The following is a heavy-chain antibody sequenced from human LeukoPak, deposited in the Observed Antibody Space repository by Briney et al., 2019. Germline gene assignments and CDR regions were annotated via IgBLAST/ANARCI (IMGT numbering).Heavy chain of an antibody. CDR1: GGSFSGYY. V-gene: IGHV4-34*01. Sequence: SETLSLTCAVYGGSFSGYYWSWIRQPPGKGLEWIGEINHSGSTNYNPSLKSRVTISVDTSKNQFSLKLSSVTAADTAVYYCARRGDYWGQGTLVAVSS. CDR2: INHSGST. CDR3: ARRGDY. J-gene: IGHJ4*02.